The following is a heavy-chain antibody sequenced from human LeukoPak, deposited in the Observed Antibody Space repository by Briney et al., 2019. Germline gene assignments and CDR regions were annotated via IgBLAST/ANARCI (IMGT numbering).Heavy chain of an antibody. CDR2: IFYSGST. D-gene: IGHD5-12*01. Sequence: SETLSLTCTVSGGSISSSSYFWGWIRQPPGKGLEWIGYIFYSGSTYYNPSLKSRVTISVDTSKNHFSLNLSSVTAADTAVYYCARHVYSGYDNYFDYWGQGTLVTVSS. CDR1: GGSISSSSYF. J-gene: IGHJ4*02. CDR3: ARHVYSGYDNYFDY. V-gene: IGHV4-39*01.